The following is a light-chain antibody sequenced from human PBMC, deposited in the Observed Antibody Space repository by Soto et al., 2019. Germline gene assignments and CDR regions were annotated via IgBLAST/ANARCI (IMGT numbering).Light chain of an antibody. V-gene: IGLV2-14*03. J-gene: IGLJ1*01. CDR1: SSDIGHYDY. CDR2: HVT. Sequence: QSALTQPASESGSPGQSITISCTGTSSDIGHYDYVSWYQQHPGKAPKLMIYHVTYRPSGVSNRYSGSKSGNSASLTISGLQADDEADYYCCSLTTSHTYVFGSGTKLTVL. CDR3: CSLTTSHTYV.